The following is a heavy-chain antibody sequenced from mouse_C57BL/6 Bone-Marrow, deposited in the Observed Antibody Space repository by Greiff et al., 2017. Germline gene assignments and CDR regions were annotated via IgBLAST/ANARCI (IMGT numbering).Heavy chain of an antibody. CDR3: ARGGLRRGNYYAMDY. J-gene: IGHJ4*01. D-gene: IGHD2-4*01. CDR1: GYTFTDYY. CDR2: IYPGSGNT. Sequence: VQLQQSGAELVRPGASVKLSCKASGYTFTDYYINWVKQRPGQGLEWIARIYPGSGNTYYNEKFKGKATLTAEKSSSTAYMQLSSLTSEDSAVYFCARGGLRRGNYYAMDYWGQGTSVTVSS. V-gene: IGHV1-76*01.